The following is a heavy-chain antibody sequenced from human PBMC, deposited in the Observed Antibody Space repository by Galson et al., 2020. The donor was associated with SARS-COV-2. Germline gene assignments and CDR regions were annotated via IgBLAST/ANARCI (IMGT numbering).Heavy chain of an antibody. J-gene: IGHJ6*02. CDR2: ISYSGSTI. Sequence: GGSLRLSCAASGFTFSDYSMNWIRQAPGKGLEWVSYISYSGSTIYYADSVTGRFTISRDNAKNSVYLQMNSLRAEDTAVYYCARAIETSAKYGMDVWGQGTTVTVSS. CDR1: GFTFSDYS. D-gene: IGHD4-17*01. CDR3: ARAIETSAKYGMDV. V-gene: IGHV3-11*01.